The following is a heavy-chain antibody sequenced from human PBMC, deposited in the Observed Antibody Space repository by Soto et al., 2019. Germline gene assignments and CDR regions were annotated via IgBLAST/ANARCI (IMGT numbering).Heavy chain of an antibody. CDR1: GGSISSGGYS. V-gene: IGHV4-30-2*01. CDR2: IYHSGST. Sequence: SETLSLTCTVSGGSISSGGYSWSWIRQPPGKGLEWIGYIYHSGSTYYNPSLKSRVTISVDRSKNQFSLRLSSVTAADTAVYYCAGGIAARPLGDWGQGTLVPVSS. J-gene: IGHJ4*02. CDR3: AGGIAARPLGD. D-gene: IGHD2-15*01.